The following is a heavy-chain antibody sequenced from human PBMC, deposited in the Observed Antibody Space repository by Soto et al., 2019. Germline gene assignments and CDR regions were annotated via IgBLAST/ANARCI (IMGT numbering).Heavy chain of an antibody. CDR1: GGSFRTVP. V-gene: IGHV1-69*13. CDR2: ITPVFGTA. D-gene: IGHD3-10*01. Sequence: SVKVSCKASGGSFRTVPFSWVRQAPGQGLEWMGGITPVFGTANYAQKFQGRVTITADESTTTAYMELNSLRYEDTAIYFCASGKFGTHFFDYWGQGTQVTVSS. CDR3: ASGKFGTHFFDY. J-gene: IGHJ4*02.